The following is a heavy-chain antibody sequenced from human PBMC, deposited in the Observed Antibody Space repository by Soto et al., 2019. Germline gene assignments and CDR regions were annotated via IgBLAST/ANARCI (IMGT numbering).Heavy chain of an antibody. CDR3: ARGWGYYDSSGYYMDY. CDR1: GGSFSGYY. CDR2: INHSRST. D-gene: IGHD3-22*01. J-gene: IGHJ4*01. V-gene: IGHV4-34*01. Sequence: SETLSLTCAVYGGSFSGYYWSWIRQPPGKGLEWIGEINHSRSTNYNPSLKSRVTISVDTSKNQFSLKLSSVTAADTAVYYCARGWGYYDSSGYYMDYWGQGTLVTVSS.